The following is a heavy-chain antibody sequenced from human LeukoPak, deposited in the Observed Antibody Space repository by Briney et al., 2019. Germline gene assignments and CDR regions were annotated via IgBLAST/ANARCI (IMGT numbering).Heavy chain of an antibody. V-gene: IGHV4-39*01. D-gene: IGHD6-13*01. CDR2: IYYSGTT. CDR1: GGSISSSSYY. Sequence: KPSETLSLTCTVSGGSISSSSYYWGWLRQPPGKGLEWIGSIYYSGTTYYNPSLKRRVTISVDTSKNQFSLKLSSVTAADTAVYYCARHSRGIADYWGQGTLVTVSS. CDR3: ARHSRGIADY. J-gene: IGHJ4*02.